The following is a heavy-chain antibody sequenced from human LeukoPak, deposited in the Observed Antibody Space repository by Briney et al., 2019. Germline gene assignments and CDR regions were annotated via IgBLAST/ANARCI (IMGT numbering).Heavy chain of an antibody. J-gene: IGHJ4*02. CDR3: ASGRGYSYGTVDY. CDR1: GFTFSSYS. V-gene: IGHV3-21*01. CDR2: ISSSSSYI. D-gene: IGHD5-18*01. Sequence: PGGSLRLSCAASGFTFSSYSMNWVRQAPGKGLEWVSSISSSSSYIYYADSVKGRFTISRDNAKNSLYLQMNSLRAEDTAVYYCASGRGYSYGTVDYWGQGTLVTVSS.